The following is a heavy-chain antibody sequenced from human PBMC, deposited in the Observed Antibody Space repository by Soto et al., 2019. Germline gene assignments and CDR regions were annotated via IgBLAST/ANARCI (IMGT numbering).Heavy chain of an antibody. CDR2: IIPILGST. CDR1: GYTFTSYY. V-gene: IGHV1-46*01. D-gene: IGHD4-4*01. J-gene: IGHJ5*02. CDR3: ARGPLTTGGWFDP. Sequence: ASVKVSCKASGYTFTSYYMHWVRQAPGQGLEWMGRIIPILGSTNYAQKFQGRVTITADKSTSTAYMELSSLRSEDTAVYYCARGPLTTGGWFDPWGRGTLVTVSS.